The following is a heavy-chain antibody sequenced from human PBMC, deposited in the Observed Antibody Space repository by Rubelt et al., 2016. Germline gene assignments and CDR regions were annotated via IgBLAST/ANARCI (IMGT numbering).Heavy chain of an antibody. J-gene: IGHJ4*02. CDR3: ARVWSVTTMAGY. D-gene: IGHD3-10*01. Sequence: QLQLQESGPGLVKPSETLSLTCTVSGGSISSSSYYWGWIRQPPGKGLEWIGSIYYSGSTYYHPSRRGRVTISVDTSKSQFSRKLSSVTAADTAVYYCARVWSVTTMAGYWGQGTLVTVSS. CDR2: IYYSGST. CDR1: GGSISSSSYY. V-gene: IGHV4-39*07.